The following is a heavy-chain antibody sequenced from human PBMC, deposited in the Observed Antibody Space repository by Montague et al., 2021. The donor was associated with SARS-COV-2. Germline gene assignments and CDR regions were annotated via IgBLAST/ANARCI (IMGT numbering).Heavy chain of an antibody. CDR1: GFTFSSYA. V-gene: IGHV3-30*18. CDR3: ANVLDSYGFYFDY. Sequence: SLRLSCAASGFTFSSYAMHWVCQAPGKGLEWVAVISYDGSNKYYADSVKGRFTISRDNSKNTLYLQMNSLRAEDTAVYYCANVLDSYGFYFDYWGQGTLVTVSS. CDR2: ISYDGSNK. J-gene: IGHJ4*02. D-gene: IGHD5-18*01.